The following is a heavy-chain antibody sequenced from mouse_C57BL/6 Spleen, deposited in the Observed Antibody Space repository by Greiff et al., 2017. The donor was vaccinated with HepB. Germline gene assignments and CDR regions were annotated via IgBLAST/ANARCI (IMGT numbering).Heavy chain of an antibody. Sequence: EVQLVESGPGLVKPSQSLSLTCSVTGYSITSGYYWNWIRQFPGNKLEWMGYISYDGSNNYNPSLKNRISITRDTSKNQFFLKLNSVTTEDTATYYCAYYGSSHWYFDVWGTGTTVTVSS. CDR1: GYSITSGYY. V-gene: IGHV3-6*01. D-gene: IGHD1-1*01. CDR3: AYYGSSHWYFDV. CDR2: ISYDGSN. J-gene: IGHJ1*03.